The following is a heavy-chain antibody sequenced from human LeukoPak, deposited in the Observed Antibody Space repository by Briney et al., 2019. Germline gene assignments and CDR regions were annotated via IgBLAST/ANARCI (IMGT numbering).Heavy chain of an antibody. CDR3: ARDGGSSSYSNYYYYYGMDV. Sequence: ASVKVSCKASGYTFTSYYMHWVRQAPGQGLEWMGIINPSGGSTSYAQKFQGRVTTTRDTSTSTVYMELSSLRSEDTAVYYCARDGGSSSYSNYYYYYGMDVWGQGTTVTVSS. CDR2: INPSGGST. CDR1: GYTFTSYY. V-gene: IGHV1-46*01. J-gene: IGHJ6*02. D-gene: IGHD6-6*01.